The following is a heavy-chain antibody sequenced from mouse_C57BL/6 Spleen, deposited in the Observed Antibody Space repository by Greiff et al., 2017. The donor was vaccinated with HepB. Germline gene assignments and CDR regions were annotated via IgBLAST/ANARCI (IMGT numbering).Heavy chain of an antibody. Sequence: EVQLQQSGPELVKPGASVKISCKASGYSFTGYYMNWVKQSPEKSLEWIGEINPSTGGTTYNQKFKAKATLTVDNSSSTAYMQLKSLTSEDSAVYYCARKTTVGYFDYWGQGTTLTVSS. CDR2: INPSTGGT. J-gene: IGHJ2*01. V-gene: IGHV1-42*01. CDR3: ARKTTVGYFDY. D-gene: IGHD1-1*01. CDR1: GYSFTGYY.